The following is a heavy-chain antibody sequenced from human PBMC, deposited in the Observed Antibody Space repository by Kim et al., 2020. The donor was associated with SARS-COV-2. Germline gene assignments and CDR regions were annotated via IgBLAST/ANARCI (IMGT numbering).Heavy chain of an antibody. CDR3: ARWGVRGVTNWYFDL. D-gene: IGHD3-10*01. V-gene: IGHV3-30*04. CDR1: GFTFSSYA. Sequence: GGSLRLSCAASGFTFSSYAMHWVRQAPGKGLEWVAVISYDGSNKYYADSVKGRFTISRDNSKNTLYLQMNSLRAEDTAVYYCARWGVRGVTNWYFDLWGR. CDR2: ISYDGSNK. J-gene: IGHJ2*01.